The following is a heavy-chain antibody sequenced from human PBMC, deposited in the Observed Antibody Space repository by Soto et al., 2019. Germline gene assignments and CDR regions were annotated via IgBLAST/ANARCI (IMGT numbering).Heavy chain of an antibody. J-gene: IGHJ4*02. CDR2: IKHSGST. D-gene: IGHD3-3*01. V-gene: IGHV4-34*01. CDR3: ASISNYDFWSGRRSFDY. CDR1: GGSFSGYY. Sequence: PSETLSLTCAVYGGSFSGYYWSWIRQPPGKGLEWIGEIKHSGSTNYNPSLKSRVTISVDTSKNQFSLKLSSVTAADTAVYYCASISNYDFWSGRRSFDYWGQGTLVTVSS.